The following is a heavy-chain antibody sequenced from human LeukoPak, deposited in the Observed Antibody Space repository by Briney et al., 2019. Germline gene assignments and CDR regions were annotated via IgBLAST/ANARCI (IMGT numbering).Heavy chain of an antibody. V-gene: IGHV3-23*01. CDR3: AKVGTDYGGERLYYFDY. CDR1: GLTFSSYA. Sequence: PGGSLRLSCAASGLTFSSYAMSWVRQAPGKGLEWVSAISGSGGSTYYADSVKGRFTISRDNSKNTLYLQMNSLRAEDTAVYYCAKVGTDYGGERLYYFDYWGQGTLVTVSS. J-gene: IGHJ4*02. D-gene: IGHD4-23*01. CDR2: ISGSGGST.